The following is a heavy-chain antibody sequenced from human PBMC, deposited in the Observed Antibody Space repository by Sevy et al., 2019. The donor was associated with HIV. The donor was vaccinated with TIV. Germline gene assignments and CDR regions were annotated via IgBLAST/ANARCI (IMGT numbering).Heavy chain of an antibody. Sequence: SETLSLTRTVSGGSISSGGYYWSWIRQHPGKGLEWIGYIYYSGSTYYNPSLKSRVTISVDTSKNQFSLKLSSVTAADTAVYYCARETLPMVRGVLPPYFDYWGQGTLVTVSS. D-gene: IGHD3-10*01. CDR3: ARETLPMVRGVLPPYFDY. CDR2: IYYSGST. V-gene: IGHV4-31*03. CDR1: GGSISSGGYY. J-gene: IGHJ4*02.